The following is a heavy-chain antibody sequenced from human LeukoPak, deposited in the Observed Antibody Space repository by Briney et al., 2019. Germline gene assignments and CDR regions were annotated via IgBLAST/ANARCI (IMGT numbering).Heavy chain of an antibody. CDR1: GFTFSTYG. CDR3: ARGPYGSGSYYKSARWFDP. D-gene: IGHD3-10*01. V-gene: IGHV4-34*01. Sequence: PGGSLRLSCEVSGFTFSTYGMSWVRQPPGKGLEWIGEINHSGSTNYNPSLKSRVTISVDTSKNQFSLKLSSVTAADTAVYYCARGPYGSGSYYKSARWFDPWGQGTLVTVSS. CDR2: INHSGST. J-gene: IGHJ5*02.